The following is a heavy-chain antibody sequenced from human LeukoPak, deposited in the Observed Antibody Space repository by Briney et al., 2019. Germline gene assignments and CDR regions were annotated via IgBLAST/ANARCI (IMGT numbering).Heavy chain of an antibody. CDR1: GYSISSGYY. Sequence: SETLSLTCAVSGYSISSGYYWGWIRQPPGKGLEWVGSIYHSGSTYYNPSLKSRVTISVDTSKNQFSLKLSSVTAADTAVYYCAKTYYDFWSGYENRNDAFDIWGQGTMVTVSS. J-gene: IGHJ3*02. CDR3: AKTYYDFWSGYENRNDAFDI. D-gene: IGHD3-3*01. V-gene: IGHV4-38-2*01. CDR2: IYHSGST.